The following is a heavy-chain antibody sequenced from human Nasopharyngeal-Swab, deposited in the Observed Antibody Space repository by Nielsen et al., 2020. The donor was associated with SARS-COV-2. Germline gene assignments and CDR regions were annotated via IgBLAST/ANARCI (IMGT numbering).Heavy chain of an antibody. Sequence: SVKVSCKASGGTFSSYAISWVRQAPGQGLEWMGGIIPIFGTANYAQKFQGRVTMTRDTSTSTVYMELSSLRSEDTAVYYCARHHSAYCGGDCEVLDYWGQGTLVTVSS. V-gene: IGHV1-69*05. D-gene: IGHD2-21*02. CDR1: GGTFSSYA. J-gene: IGHJ4*02. CDR3: ARHHSAYCGGDCEVLDY. CDR2: IIPIFGTA.